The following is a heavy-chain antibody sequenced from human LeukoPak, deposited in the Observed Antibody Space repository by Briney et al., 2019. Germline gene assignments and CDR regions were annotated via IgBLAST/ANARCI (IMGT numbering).Heavy chain of an antibody. Sequence: PGGSLRLSCAASAFTFRTFWMSWVRQAPGKGLEWVAMIKPDGSEKYYVDSVKGLFTISRDNAKNSLYLQMTSLRAEDTAVYYCTRDASGETASGPRMDVWGQGITVIVSS. CDR2: IKPDGSEK. D-gene: IGHD3-3*01. V-gene: IGHV3-7*05. CDR3: TRDASGETASGPRMDV. J-gene: IGHJ6*02. CDR1: AFTFRTFW.